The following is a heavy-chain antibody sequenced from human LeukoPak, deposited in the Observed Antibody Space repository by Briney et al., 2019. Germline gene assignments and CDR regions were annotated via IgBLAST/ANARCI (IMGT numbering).Heavy chain of an antibody. CDR1: GGSISSYY. V-gene: IGHV4-59*12. Sequence: SETLSLTCTVSGGSISSYYWSWIRQPPGKGLEWIGYIYYSGSTNYNPSLKSRVTISVDRSKNQFSLKLSSVTAADTAVYYCARDNYGALDYWGQGTLVTVSS. CDR2: IYYSGST. J-gene: IGHJ4*02. D-gene: IGHD4-17*01. CDR3: ARDNYGALDY.